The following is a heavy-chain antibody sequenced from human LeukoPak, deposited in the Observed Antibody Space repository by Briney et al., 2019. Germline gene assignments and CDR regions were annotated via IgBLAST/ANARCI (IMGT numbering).Heavy chain of an antibody. CDR2: IYSGGST. CDR3: ARDDSSRNYYDSSGYFGSPTFDY. V-gene: IGHV3-66*01. J-gene: IGHJ4*02. CDR1: GFTVSSNY. D-gene: IGHD3-22*01. Sequence: PGGSLRLSCAASGFTVSSNYMSWVRQAPGKGLEWVSVIYSGGSTYYADSVKGRFTISRDNSKNTLYLQMNSLRAEDTAVYYCARDDSSRNYYDSSGYFGSPTFDYWGQGTLVTVSS.